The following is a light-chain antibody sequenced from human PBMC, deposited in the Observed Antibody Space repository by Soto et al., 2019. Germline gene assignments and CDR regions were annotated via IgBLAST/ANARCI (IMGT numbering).Light chain of an antibody. CDR1: QTLSKW. CDR2: DAS. J-gene: IGKJ1*01. V-gene: IGKV1-5*01. CDR3: QQYNSYSHT. Sequence: DIQRTQSPSTLSASVGDRVTITCRASQTLSKWLAWYQQKPGKAPKLLIYDASSWQSGVPSRFSGSGYGTELTLTISSLQPDDFAIHYWQQYNSYSHTFGQGTKVQIK.